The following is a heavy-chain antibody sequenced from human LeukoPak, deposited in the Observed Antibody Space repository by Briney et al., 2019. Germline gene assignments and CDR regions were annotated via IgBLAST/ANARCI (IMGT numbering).Heavy chain of an antibody. V-gene: IGHV4-59*01. CDR2: VFYTGYT. CDR1: EVSISSSY. D-gene: IGHD4-17*01. CDR3: ARAQVTTSSLDS. J-gene: IGHJ4*02. Sequence: SETLSLTCSVSEVSISSSYWSWIRQPPGKGLEWIGYVFYTGYTHYNPSLKSRVTISVDTSKNQLSLKLSSVTAADTAVYFCARAQVTTSSLDSWGQGTLVTVSS.